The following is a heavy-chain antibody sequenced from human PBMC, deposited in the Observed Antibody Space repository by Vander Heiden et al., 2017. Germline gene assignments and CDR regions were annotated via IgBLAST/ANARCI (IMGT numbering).Heavy chain of an antibody. D-gene: IGHD3-22*01. CDR1: GFTFSSYG. CDR3: AREAYYDSSGYYAY. Sequence: QVQLVESGGGVVQPGRSLRLSCAASGFTFSSYGMHWVRQAPGKGLEWVAVIWYDGSNKYYADSVKGRFTISRDNSKNTLYLQMNSLRAEDTAVYYCAREAYYDSSGYYAYWGQGTLVTVSS. J-gene: IGHJ4*02. CDR2: IWYDGSNK. V-gene: IGHV3-33*01.